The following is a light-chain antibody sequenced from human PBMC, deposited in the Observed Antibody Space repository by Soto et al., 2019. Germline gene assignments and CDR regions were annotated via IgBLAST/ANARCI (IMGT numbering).Light chain of an antibody. Sequence: EIVLTQSPATLSLSPGERATLSCRASQSISKYLAWYQQKPGQAPKLLIYDASNRATGIPARFSGSGSGADFTLTISNLEPEDSAVYYCQQRINWPKTFGQGTTVEI. CDR1: QSISKY. CDR2: DAS. V-gene: IGKV3-11*01. CDR3: QQRINWPKT. J-gene: IGKJ1*01.